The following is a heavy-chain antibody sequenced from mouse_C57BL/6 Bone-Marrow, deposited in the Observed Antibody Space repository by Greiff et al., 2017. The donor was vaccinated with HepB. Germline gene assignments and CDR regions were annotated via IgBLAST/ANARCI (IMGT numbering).Heavy chain of an antibody. V-gene: IGHV1-81*01. CDR3: ARSHLPPFDY. D-gene: IGHD5-1*01. CDR1: GYTFTSYG. CDR2: IYPRSGNT. J-gene: IGHJ2*01. Sequence: VQLVESGAELARPGASVKLSCKASGYTFTSYGISWVKQSTGQGLEWIGEIYPRSGNTYYNEKFKGKATLTADKSSSTAYMELRSLTSEESAVYFCARSHLPPFDYWGQGTTLTVSS.